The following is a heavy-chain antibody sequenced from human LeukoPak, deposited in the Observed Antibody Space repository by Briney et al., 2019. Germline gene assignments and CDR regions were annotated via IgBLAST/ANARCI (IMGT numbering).Heavy chain of an antibody. CDR2: IYYGGST. D-gene: IGHD1-26*01. Sequence: SETLSLTCTVSGGSISSYYWSWIRQPPGKGLEWIGYIYYGGSTNYNPSLKSRVTISVDTSKNQFSLKLSSVTAADTAVYYCARDNMAVGSYDTSSDYYYYGMDVWGQGTTVTVSS. CDR3: ARDNMAVGSYDTSSDYYYYGMDV. V-gene: IGHV4-59*01. CDR1: GGSISSYY. J-gene: IGHJ6*02.